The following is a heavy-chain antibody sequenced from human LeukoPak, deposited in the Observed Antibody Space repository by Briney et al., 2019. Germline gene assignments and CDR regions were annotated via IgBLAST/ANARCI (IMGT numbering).Heavy chain of an antibody. CDR3: ARVGDYSDFDY. CDR1: GGSISSGGYY. D-gene: IGHD4-17*01. CDR2: IYYSGST. V-gene: IGHV4-31*03. Sequence: SQTLSLTCTVSGGSISSGGYYWSWLRQHPGTGLEWIGYIYYSGSTYYNPSLKSRVTISVDTSKNQFSLKLSSVTAADTAVYYCARVGDYSDFDYWGQGTLVTVSS. J-gene: IGHJ4*02.